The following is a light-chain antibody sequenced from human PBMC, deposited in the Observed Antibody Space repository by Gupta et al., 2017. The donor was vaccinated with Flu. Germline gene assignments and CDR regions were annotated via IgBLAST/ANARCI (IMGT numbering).Light chain of an antibody. CDR3: QQSYSTPFFT. V-gene: IGKV1-39*01. CDR2: AAS. Sequence: DIQTTQSPSSLSASVGDRITITCRASQSISSYLNWYQQKPGKAPKLLIYAASSLQSGVPSRFSGSGSGTDFTLTISSLQPEDFATYYCQQSYSTPFFTFGGGTKVEIK. CDR1: QSISSY. J-gene: IGKJ4*01.